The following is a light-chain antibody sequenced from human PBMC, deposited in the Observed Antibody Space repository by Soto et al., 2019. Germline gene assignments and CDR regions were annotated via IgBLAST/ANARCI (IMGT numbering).Light chain of an antibody. J-gene: IGLJ2*01. V-gene: IGLV2-8*01. CDR2: EVT. Sequence: QSALTQPPSASGSPGQSVTISCTGTNSDVGGYNYVSWHQQHPGKAPKVMIYEVTKRPPGVPDRFSGSKSGNTASLTVSGLQAEDEADYYCSSFAGGGNPVLLGGGTKLTVL. CDR3: SSFAGGGNPVL. CDR1: NSDVGGYNY.